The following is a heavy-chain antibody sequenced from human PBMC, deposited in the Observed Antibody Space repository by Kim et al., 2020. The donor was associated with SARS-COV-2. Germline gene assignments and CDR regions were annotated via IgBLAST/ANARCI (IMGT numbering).Heavy chain of an antibody. V-gene: IGHV3-30*01. Sequence: ADSGKGRFTISRDNSKNTLYLQMNSLRAEDTAVYYCARSNSGSYYNAFDIWGQGTMVTVSS. CDR3: ARSNSGSYYNAFDI. D-gene: IGHD1-26*01. J-gene: IGHJ3*02.